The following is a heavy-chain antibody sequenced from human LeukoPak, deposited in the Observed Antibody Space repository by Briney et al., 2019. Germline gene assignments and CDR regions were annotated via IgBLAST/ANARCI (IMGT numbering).Heavy chain of an antibody. CDR2: IDPSDSYT. CDR1: GYSFTSYW. CDR3: AMSVATVVTPEDY. V-gene: IGHV5-10-1*01. Sequence: GESLRISCQGSGYSFTSYWISWVRQMPGKGLEWMGRIDPSDSYTNYSPSFQGHVTISADKSISTAYLQWSSLKASDTAMYYCAMSVATVVTPEDYWGQGTLVTVSS. J-gene: IGHJ4*02. D-gene: IGHD4-23*01.